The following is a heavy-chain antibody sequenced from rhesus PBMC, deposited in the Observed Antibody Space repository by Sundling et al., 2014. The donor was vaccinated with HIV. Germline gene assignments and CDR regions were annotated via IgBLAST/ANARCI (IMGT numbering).Heavy chain of an antibody. CDR1: NGSISESYR. CDR3: ARDGAAAGFDY. D-gene: IGHD6-31*01. J-gene: IGHJ4*01. CDR2: IFGGSPST. V-gene: IGHV4S10*01. Sequence: QVQLQESGPGLVKPSESLSLTCGVSNGSISESYRWNWIRQAPGKGLEWIGYIFGGSPSTNYNPSLRSRVTISKDTSKKQFALQVTSVTAADSAVYYCARDGAAAGFDYWGQGVLVTVSS.